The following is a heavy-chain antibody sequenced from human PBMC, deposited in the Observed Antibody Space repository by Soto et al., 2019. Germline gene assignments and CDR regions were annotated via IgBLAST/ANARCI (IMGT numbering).Heavy chain of an antibody. V-gene: IGHV3-74*01. D-gene: IGHD2-15*01. CDR3: ASTVVTGY. Sequence: EVQLVESGGGLVQPGGSLRLSCAVSGFTFSSDWMNWVRQAPGKGLVWVSRINSDGSSTSYADSVKGRFTNSRDNAKNTLYIQMNSLRAEDTAVYYCASTVVTGYWGQGTLVTVSS. J-gene: IGHJ4*02. CDR1: GFTFSSDW. CDR2: INSDGSST.